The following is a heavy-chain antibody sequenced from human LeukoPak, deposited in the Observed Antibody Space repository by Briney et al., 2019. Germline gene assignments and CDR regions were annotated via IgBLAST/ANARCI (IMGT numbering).Heavy chain of an antibody. V-gene: IGHV3-48*03. CDR3: AKAGAYYDSSGYYSYLDAFDI. Sequence: GGSLRLSCAASGYTFSSYEMHWVRQAPGKGLEWVSYISSSDSTIYYADSVKGRFTISRDNAKNSLYLQMNSLRAEDTAVYYCAKAGAYYDSSGYYSYLDAFDIWGQGTMVTVSS. CDR2: ISSSDSTI. CDR1: GYTFSSYE. J-gene: IGHJ3*02. D-gene: IGHD3-22*01.